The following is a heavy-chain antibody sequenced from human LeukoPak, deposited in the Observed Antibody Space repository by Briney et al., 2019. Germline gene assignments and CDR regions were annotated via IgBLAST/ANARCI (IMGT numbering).Heavy chain of an antibody. CDR2: FDPEDGER. CDR3: ATGPIDMTADYLHY. D-gene: IGHD2-21*02. J-gene: IGHJ4*02. V-gene: IGHV1-24*01. Sequence: ASVKVSCKISGYTLADLSMHWVRQAPGKGLEWQGRFDPEDGERIYARNFQGRFTMTEDTSADTAYMELYSLRSEDTAVYYCATGPIDMTADYLHYWGQGTLVTVSS. CDR1: GYTLADLS.